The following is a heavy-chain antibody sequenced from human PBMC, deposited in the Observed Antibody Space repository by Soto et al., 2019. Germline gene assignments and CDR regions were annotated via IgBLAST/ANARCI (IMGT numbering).Heavy chain of an antibody. Sequence: SETLSLACTVSGASITTYYWSWIRQPPGQGLESIGYIYYTGDTNSNPSLKSRVTISIDTSKNQFSLKLSSVTAADTAVYYCARTARTPDSWGQGTLVTVSS. CDR2: IYYTGDT. D-gene: IGHD1-1*01. CDR1: GASITTYY. V-gene: IGHV4-59*01. CDR3: ARTARTPDS. J-gene: IGHJ4*02.